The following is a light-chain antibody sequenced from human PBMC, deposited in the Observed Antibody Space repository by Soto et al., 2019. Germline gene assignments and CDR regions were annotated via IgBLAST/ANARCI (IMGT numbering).Light chain of an antibody. V-gene: IGKV1-5*01. Sequence: DIQMTQSPSALSASLGDRVTITCRASHSIGTWLAWYQQRPGKAPKLLIYDASSLGSGVTSRFSGGGSGTEFTLTISSLPPDDFGTYYCHQYKSYTPYTIGQGTKVEIK. CDR3: HQYKSYTPYT. CDR2: DAS. J-gene: IGKJ2*01. CDR1: HSIGTW.